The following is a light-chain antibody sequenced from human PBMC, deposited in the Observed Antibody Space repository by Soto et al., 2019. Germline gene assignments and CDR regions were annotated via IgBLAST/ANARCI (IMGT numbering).Light chain of an antibody. J-gene: IGLJ2*01. CDR1: SSDIGYSQY. CDR2: EVY. CDR3: NSYTGSTTLQ. Sequence: QSVLTQPASVSGSPGQSITISCTGTSSDIGYSQYVSWYQQHPGKAPKLIIFEVYNRPSGTSDRFSGSKSGNTASLTISGLQAEDEAFYYCNSYTGSTTLQFGGGTKLTVL. V-gene: IGLV2-14*01.